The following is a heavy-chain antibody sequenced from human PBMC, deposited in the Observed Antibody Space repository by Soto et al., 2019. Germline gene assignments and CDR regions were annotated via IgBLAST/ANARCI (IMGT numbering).Heavy chain of an antibody. CDR2: INPSGGST. CDR3: ARDNWNYDERSRWFDP. D-gene: IGHD1-7*01. J-gene: IGHJ5*02. V-gene: IGHV1-46*01. Sequence: ASVKVSCKASGYTFTSYYMPWVRQAPVQGLEWMVIINPSGGSTSHAQKFQGRVTMTRDTSTSTVYMELSRLRSEDTAVYYCARDNWNYDERSRWFDPWGQGTLVNVSS. CDR1: GYTFTSYY.